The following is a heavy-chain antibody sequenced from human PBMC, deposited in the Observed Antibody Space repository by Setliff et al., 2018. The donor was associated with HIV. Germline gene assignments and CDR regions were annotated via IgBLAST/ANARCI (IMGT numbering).Heavy chain of an antibody. CDR3: ARHTRQLEFLEWLSPHYYHYYYMDV. V-gene: IGHV5-51*01. D-gene: IGHD3-3*01. Sequence: PGESLKISCKGSGYNFSKFWIGWVRQKPGNGLEWMGIIYPGDSDTTYSPSFQGQVTISADKSISTAYLQWSSLKASDTAMYYCARHTRQLEFLEWLSPHYYHYYYMDVWGQGTTVTAP. J-gene: IGHJ6*03. CDR1: GYNFSKFW. CDR2: IYPGDSDT.